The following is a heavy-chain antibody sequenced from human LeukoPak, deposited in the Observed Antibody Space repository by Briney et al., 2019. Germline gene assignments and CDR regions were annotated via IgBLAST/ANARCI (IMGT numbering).Heavy chain of an antibody. CDR2: INHSGST. V-gene: IGHV4-34*01. Sequence: SETLSLTCAVYGGSFSGYYWSWIRQPPGKGLEWIGEINHSGSTNYNPSLKSRVTISVDTSKNQFSLKLSSVTAADTAVYYCARLVRGGYCSSTSCLYGPYYFDYWGQGTLVTVSS. CDR1: GGSFSGYY. CDR3: ARLVRGGYCSSTSCLYGPYYFDY. D-gene: IGHD2-2*01. J-gene: IGHJ4*02.